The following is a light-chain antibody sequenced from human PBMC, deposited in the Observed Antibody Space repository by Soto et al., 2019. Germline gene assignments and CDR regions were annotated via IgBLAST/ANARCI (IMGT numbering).Light chain of an antibody. J-gene: IGLJ1*01. CDR1: SSDVGGYNY. Sequence: QSVLTQPPSASGSPGQSVTISCTGTSSDVGGYNYVSWYQQHPGKAPKLMIYEVSKRPSGVPDRFSGSKSGNTASLTVSGLQAEDEADYYCSSYAGRNKPWGFYVFGTRTKVTVL. CDR3: SSYAGRNKPWGFYV. CDR2: EVS. V-gene: IGLV2-8*01.